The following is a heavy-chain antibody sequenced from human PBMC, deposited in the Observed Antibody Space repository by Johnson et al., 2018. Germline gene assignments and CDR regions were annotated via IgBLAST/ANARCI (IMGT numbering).Heavy chain of an antibody. CDR3: GYSGYDPMAYYYYMDV. CDR2: IYSGGST. V-gene: IGHV3-66*02. D-gene: IGHD5-12*01. CDR1: GFTVSSNY. J-gene: IGHJ6*03. Sequence: VQLVESGGGLVQPGGSXRLSCAASGFTVSSNYMSWVRQAPGKGLEWVSVIYSGGSTYYADSVKGRFTISRDNSKNTLYLQRNSLRAEDTAVYYCGYSGYDPMAYYYYMDVWGKGTTVTVSS.